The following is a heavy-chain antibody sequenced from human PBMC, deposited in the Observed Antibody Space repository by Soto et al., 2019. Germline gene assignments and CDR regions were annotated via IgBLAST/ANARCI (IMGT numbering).Heavy chain of an antibody. Sequence: GGSLRLSCAASGFTFNNYALSWVRQAPGKGLEWVSGISGTGGSTFYADSFQGQVTISADKSISTAYLQWSSLKASDTAMYYCARPAPGTTSLGGFDPWGQGTLVTVSS. CDR1: GFTFNNYA. CDR2: ISGTGGST. CDR3: ARPAPGTTSLGGFDP. D-gene: IGHD1-1*01. V-gene: IGHV3-23*01. J-gene: IGHJ5*02.